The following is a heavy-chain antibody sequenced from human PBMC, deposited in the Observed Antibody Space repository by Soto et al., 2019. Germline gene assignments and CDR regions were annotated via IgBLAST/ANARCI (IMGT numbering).Heavy chain of an antibody. CDR2: INPSGGST. J-gene: IGHJ6*02. Sequence: XVKVSCKASGYTFTSYYMHWVRHAPGQGLEWMGIINPSGGSTSYAQKFQGRVTMTRDTSTSTVYMELSSLRSEDTAVYYCARGLKRTQLTDYYYGMDVWGQGTTVTVSS. V-gene: IGHV1-46*01. CDR1: GYTFTSYY. CDR3: ARGLKRTQLTDYYYGMDV. D-gene: IGHD3-10*01.